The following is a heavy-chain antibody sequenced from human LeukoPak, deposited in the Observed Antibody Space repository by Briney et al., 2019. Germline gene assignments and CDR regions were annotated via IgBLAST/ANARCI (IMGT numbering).Heavy chain of an antibody. CDR2: IYHSGST. Sequence: SETLSLTCAASVGTISSGSYSWSWIRQPPGKGLEWIGYIYHSGSTYYNPSLKIPVTISVDRSKNQFSLKLSSVTAADTAVYYCARSVYGSGSYVDYWGQGTLVTVSS. D-gene: IGHD3-10*01. CDR1: VGTISSGSYS. CDR3: ARSVYGSGSYVDY. V-gene: IGHV4-30-2*01. J-gene: IGHJ4*02.